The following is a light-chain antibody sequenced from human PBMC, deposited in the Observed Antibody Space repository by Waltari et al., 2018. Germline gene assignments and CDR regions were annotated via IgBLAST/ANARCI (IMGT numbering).Light chain of an antibody. V-gene: IGKV4-1*01. CDR3: QQRYSWPLT. CDR2: WAS. Sequence: DIVMTQSPDSLSVSPGERATINCQSSQSISDSFNHRNYLAWYQQKPGQPPKLLISWASTRESGVPARISGIGSGTDFSLTISSLEPEDFATYYCQQRYSWPLTFGGGTKVEIK. J-gene: IGKJ4*01. CDR1: QSISDSFNHRNY.